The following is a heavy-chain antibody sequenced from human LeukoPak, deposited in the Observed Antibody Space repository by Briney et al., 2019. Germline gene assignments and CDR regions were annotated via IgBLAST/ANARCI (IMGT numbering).Heavy chain of an antibody. CDR1: GYTFTSYY. D-gene: IGHD3-10*01. Sequence: ASVKVSCKASGYTFTSYYMHSVRQAPGQGLEWMGIINPRGGSTSYAQKFQGRVTMTRDTSTSTVYMELSSLRSEDTAVYYCARGAKTYYHGSGSYFFGYWGQGTLVTVSS. V-gene: IGHV1-46*01. CDR3: ARGAKTYYHGSGSYFFGY. CDR2: INPRGGST. J-gene: IGHJ4*02.